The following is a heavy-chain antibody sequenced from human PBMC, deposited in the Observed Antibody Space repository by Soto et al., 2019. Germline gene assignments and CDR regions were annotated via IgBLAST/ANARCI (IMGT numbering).Heavy chain of an antibody. CDR2: INYSGST. Sequence: SETLSLTCAVYGGSFSGYYWSGIRQPPGKGLEWIGEINYSGSTNYNPSLKSRATISVDTSKNQFSLKLSSVTAADTAAYYCARYSPSTSHTWYFDLWCRGPLVNVFS. CDR1: GGSFSGYY. V-gene: IGHV4-34*01. J-gene: IGHJ2*01. CDR3: ARYSPSTSHTWYFDL. D-gene: IGHD2-21*01.